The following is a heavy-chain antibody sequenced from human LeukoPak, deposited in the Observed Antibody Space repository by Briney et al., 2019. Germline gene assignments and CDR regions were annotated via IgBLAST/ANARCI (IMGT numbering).Heavy chain of an antibody. Sequence: SETLSLTCTVSGGSISSGDYYWSWIRQPPGKGLEWIGYIYYSGSTYYNPSLKSRVTISVDTSKNQFSLKLSSVTAADTAVYYCARKCSGWDAFDIWGQGTMVTVS. CDR1: GGSISSGDYY. CDR2: IYYSGST. CDR3: ARKCSGWDAFDI. D-gene: IGHD6-19*01. J-gene: IGHJ3*02. V-gene: IGHV4-30-4*08.